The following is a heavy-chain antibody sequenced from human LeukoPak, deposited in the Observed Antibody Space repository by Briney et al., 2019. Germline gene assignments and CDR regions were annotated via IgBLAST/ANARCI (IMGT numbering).Heavy chain of an antibody. V-gene: IGHV4-39*01. CDR3: AKLPTGFPNWFDP. CDR1: GASVTSGHYC. D-gene: IGHD3-10*01. CDR2: VHFNGHT. Sequence: KPSETLSLTCTVSGASVTSGHYCWGWVRQSPGKGLEWIASVHFNGHTYSNPPLSTRVTMSIDASKNQFSLKLTSLTAADTAIYYCAKLPTGFPNWFDPWGQGTLVTVSS. J-gene: IGHJ5*02.